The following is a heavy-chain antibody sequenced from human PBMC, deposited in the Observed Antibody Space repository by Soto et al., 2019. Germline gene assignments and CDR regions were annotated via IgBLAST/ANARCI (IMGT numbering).Heavy chain of an antibody. V-gene: IGHV3-72*01. CDR2: TKNKAYSYTT. CDR3: ASIRGVMGY. Sequence: EVQLVESGGGLVQPGGSLRLSCATSGLSLSDDFIDWVRQAPGKGLDWVGRTKNKAYSYTTEYAASVKGRFTISRDDSENSVYLQMNSLKSEDPAVYYCASIRGVMGYWGQGTLVTVSS. D-gene: IGHD3-10*01. CDR1: GLSLSDDF. J-gene: IGHJ4*02.